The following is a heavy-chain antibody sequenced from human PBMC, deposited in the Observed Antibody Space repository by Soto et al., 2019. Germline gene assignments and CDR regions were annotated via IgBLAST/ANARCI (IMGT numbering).Heavy chain of an antibody. J-gene: IGHJ5*02. CDR2: IYYSGST. Sequence: PSETLSLSCTVSGGSISSYYWSWIRQPPGKGLEWIGYIYYSGSTNYNPSLKSRVTISVDTSKNQFSLKLSSVTAADTAVYYCARLSVLRYFDWLDLWGQGTLVTVSS. CDR3: ARLSVLRYFDWLDL. CDR1: GGSISSYY. V-gene: IGHV4-59*01. D-gene: IGHD3-9*01.